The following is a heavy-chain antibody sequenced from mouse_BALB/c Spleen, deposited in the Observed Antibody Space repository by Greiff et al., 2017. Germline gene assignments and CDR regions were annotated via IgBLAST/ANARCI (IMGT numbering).Heavy chain of an antibody. J-gene: IGHJ4*01. V-gene: IGHV1S81*02. CDR1: GYTFTSYW. Sequence: VQLQQPGAELVKPGASVKLSCKASGYTFTSYWMHWVKQRPGQGLEWIGEINPSNGRTNYNEKFKSKATLTVDKSSSTAYMQLSSLTSEDSAVYYCAREDGYYVSAMDYWGQGTSVTVSS. D-gene: IGHD2-3*01. CDR2: INPSNGRT. CDR3: AREDGYYVSAMDY.